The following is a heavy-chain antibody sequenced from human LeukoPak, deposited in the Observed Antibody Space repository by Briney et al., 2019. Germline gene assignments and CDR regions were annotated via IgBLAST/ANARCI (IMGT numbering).Heavy chain of an antibody. CDR3: AKDPLTIFGVVIPKYNWFDP. CDR2: ISGIGGST. V-gene: IGHV3-23*01. Sequence: GGSLRLSCAASGFTFSSYAMSWVRQAPGKGLEWVSAISGIGGSTYYADSVKGRFTISRDNSKNTLYLQMNSLRAEDTAVYYCAKDPLTIFGVVIPKYNWFDPWGQGTLVTVSS. CDR1: GFTFSSYA. D-gene: IGHD3-3*01. J-gene: IGHJ5*02.